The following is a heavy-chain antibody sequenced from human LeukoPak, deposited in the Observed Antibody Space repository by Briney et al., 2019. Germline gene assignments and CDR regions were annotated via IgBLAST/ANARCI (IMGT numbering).Heavy chain of an antibody. V-gene: IGHV4-34*01. J-gene: IGHJ4*02. Sequence: SETLSLTCAVYGGSFSGYYWSWIRQPPGKGLEWIGEINHSGSTNYYPSLKSRVTISVDTSKNQFSQKLSSVTGADTAVYYWARATTAPLVYWGQGTLVTVSS. CDR3: ARATTAPLVY. CDR2: INHSGST. D-gene: IGHD1-1*01. CDR1: GGSFSGYY.